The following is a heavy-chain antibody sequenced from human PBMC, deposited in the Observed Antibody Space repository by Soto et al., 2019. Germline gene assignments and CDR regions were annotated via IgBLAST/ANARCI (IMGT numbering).Heavy chain of an antibody. Sequence: SLRLSCAASGFTFSSYGMHWVRQAPGKGLEWVAVISYDGSNKYYADSVKGRFTISRDNSKNTLYLQMNSLRAEDTAVYYCAKDLLRIAAAGTSDYWGQGTLVTVSS. CDR2: ISYDGSNK. D-gene: IGHD6-13*01. CDR1: GFTFSSYG. V-gene: IGHV3-30*18. J-gene: IGHJ4*02. CDR3: AKDLLRIAAAGTSDY.